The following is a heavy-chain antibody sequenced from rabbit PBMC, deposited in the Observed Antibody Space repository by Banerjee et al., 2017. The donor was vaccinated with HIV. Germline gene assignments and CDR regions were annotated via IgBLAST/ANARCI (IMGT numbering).Heavy chain of an antibody. J-gene: IGHJ4*01. V-gene: IGHV1S40*01. D-gene: IGHD8-1*01. CDR1: GFSFSSSYW. CDR3: ARDNGSSYYIGFNL. Sequence: QSLEESGGDLVKPGASLTLTCTASGFSFSSSYWICWVRQAPGKGLEWIACIYAGSSGSTYYASWAKGRFTISKTSSTTVTLQMTSLTAADTATYFCARDNGSSYYIGFNLWGQGTLVTVS. CDR2: IYAGSSGST.